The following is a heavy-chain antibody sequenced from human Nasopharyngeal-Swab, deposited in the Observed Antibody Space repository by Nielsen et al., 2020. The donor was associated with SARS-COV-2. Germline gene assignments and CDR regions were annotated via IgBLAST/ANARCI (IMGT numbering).Heavy chain of an antibody. CDR2: IIPIFGTA. J-gene: IGHJ6*01. CDR1: GSTFSSYA. V-gene: IGHV1-69*13. Sequence: SVKVSCKASGSTFSSYAISWVRHAPGQGLEWMGGIIPIFGTANYAQKFQGRVTITADESTSTAYMELSSLRSEDTAVYYCARGIAAADYYYYGMDVWGQGKTVTVSS. D-gene: IGHD6-25*01. CDR3: ARGIAAADYYYYGMDV.